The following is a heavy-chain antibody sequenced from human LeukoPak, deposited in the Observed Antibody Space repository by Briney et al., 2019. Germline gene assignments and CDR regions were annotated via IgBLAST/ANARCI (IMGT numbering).Heavy chain of an antibody. CDR1: GFTFSSYA. CDR2: ISYDGSNK. J-gene: IGHJ4*02. D-gene: IGHD3-22*01. CDR3: AKDKVVVITGGYFGY. Sequence: PGGSLRLSCAASGFTFSSYAMHWVRQAPGKGLEWVAVISYDGSNKYYADSVKGRFTISRDNSKNTLYLQMNSLRAEDTAVYYCAKDKVVVITGGYFGYWGQGTLVTVSS. V-gene: IGHV3-30-3*01.